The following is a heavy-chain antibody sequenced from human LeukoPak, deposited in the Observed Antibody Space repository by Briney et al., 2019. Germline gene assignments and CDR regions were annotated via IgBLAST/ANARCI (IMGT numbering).Heavy chain of an antibody. CDR2: ISSSSSYT. J-gene: IGHJ6*04. CDR1: GFTFSSYS. CDR3: AELGITMIRGV. D-gene: IGHD3-22*01. V-gene: IGHV3-21*01. Sequence: GGSLRLSCAASGFTFSSYSMNWVRQAPGKGLEWVSSISSSSSYTYYADSVKGRFTISRDNAKNSLYLQMNSLRAEDTAVYYCAELGITMIRGVWGKGTTVTISS.